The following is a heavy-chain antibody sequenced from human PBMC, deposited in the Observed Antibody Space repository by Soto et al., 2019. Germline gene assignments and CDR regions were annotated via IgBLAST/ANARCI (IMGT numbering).Heavy chain of an antibody. CDR1: GYSFTSYW. CDR2: IYPGDSDT. V-gene: IGHV5-51*01. CDR3: ARLGYSYGYSGEFYGMDV. J-gene: IGHJ6*02. Sequence: GGSLKISCKGSGYSFTSYWIGWVRQMPGKGLEWMGIIYPGDSDTRYSPSFQGQVTISADKSISTAYLQCSSLKASDTAMYYCARLGYSYGYSGEFYGMDVWGQGIKVTVSS. D-gene: IGHD5-18*01.